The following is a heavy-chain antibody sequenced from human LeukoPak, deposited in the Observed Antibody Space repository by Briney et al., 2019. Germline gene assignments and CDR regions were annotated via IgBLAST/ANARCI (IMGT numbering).Heavy chain of an antibody. J-gene: IGHJ4*02. CDR1: GYTFTDHY. CDR3: ATYCGADCAPGDY. CDR2: INPKSGDT. D-gene: IGHD2-21*01. V-gene: IGHV1-2*02. Sequence: ASVKVSCKAFGYTFTDHYMHWVRQAPGQGLEWMGWINPKSGDTKYVQKLQGRVTMTRDTSLSTAYMELTRLRSDDTAVVYCATYCGADCAPGDYWGQGTLVTVSS.